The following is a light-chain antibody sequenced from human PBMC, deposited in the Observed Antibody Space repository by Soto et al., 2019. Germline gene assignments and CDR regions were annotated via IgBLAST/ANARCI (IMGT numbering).Light chain of an antibody. CDR3: QKYNSAPPWT. J-gene: IGKJ1*01. Sequence: DIQMTQSPSSLSASVGDSVAITCRASQDISNYLAWYQQKPGKVPKLLIYAASTLQSGVPSRFSGSGSGTDFTLTISSLQPEDVATYYCQKYNSAPPWTFGQGTKVDIK. CDR1: QDISNY. V-gene: IGKV1-27*01. CDR2: AAS.